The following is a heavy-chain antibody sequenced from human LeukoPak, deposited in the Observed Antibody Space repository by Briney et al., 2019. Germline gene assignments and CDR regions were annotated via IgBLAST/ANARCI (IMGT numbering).Heavy chain of an antibody. V-gene: IGHV3-21*01. CDR2: ISSSSSYI. D-gene: IGHD5-12*01. J-gene: IGHJ5*02. Sequence: PGGSLRLSCAASGFTFSSYSMNWVRQAPGKGLEWVSSISSSSSYIYYADSVKGRFTISRDNAKNSLYLQMNSLRAEDTAVYYCARDRVATIPNWFDPWGQGTLVTVSS. CDR3: ARDRVATIPNWFDP. CDR1: GFTFSSYS.